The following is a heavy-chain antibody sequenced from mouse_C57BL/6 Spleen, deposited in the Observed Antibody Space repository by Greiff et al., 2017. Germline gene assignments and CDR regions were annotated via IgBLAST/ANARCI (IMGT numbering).Heavy chain of an antibody. J-gene: IGHJ4*01. CDR2: ISSGSSTI. Sequence: EVKLVESGGGLVKPGGSLKLSCAASGFTFSDYGMHWVRQAPEKGLEWVAYISSGSSTIYYADTVKGRFTLSRDNAKNTLFLEMTRLRSEDTAMYYCANAGDYWGQGTSVTVSS. V-gene: IGHV5-17*01. CDR1: GFTFSDYG. CDR3: ANAGDY.